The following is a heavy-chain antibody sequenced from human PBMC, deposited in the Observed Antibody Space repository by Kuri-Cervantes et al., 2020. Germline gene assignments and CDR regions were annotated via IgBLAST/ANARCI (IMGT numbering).Heavy chain of an antibody. CDR1: GLAFSNAW. J-gene: IGHJ3*02. CDR3: ARDTNWGSYPSGGKLQDGFDI. V-gene: IGHV3-7*01. CDR2: IKQDGSEE. Sequence: GESLKISCVTSGLAFSNAWMSWVRQAPGKGPEWVANIKQDGSEENYVDSVKGRFTISRDNAENSLYLQMNSLGVEDTAVYYCARDTNWGSYPSGGKLQDGFDIWGQGTRVTVSS. D-gene: IGHD3-16*01.